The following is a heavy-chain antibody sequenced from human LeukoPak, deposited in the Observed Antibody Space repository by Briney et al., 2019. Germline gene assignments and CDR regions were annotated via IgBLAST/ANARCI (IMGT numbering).Heavy chain of an antibody. CDR2: MYYSGNT. CDR3: ARGYGWAFDY. D-gene: IGHD3-10*01. V-gene: IGHV4-39*01. CDR1: GGSISSSPYY. Sequence: SETLSLTCTVSGGSISSSPYYWVWIRQPPGKGLEWIGSMYYSGNTHYNPSLKSRVTISVDTSKNQFSLKLSSVTAADTAVYYCARGYGWAFDYWGQGTLVTVSS. J-gene: IGHJ4*02.